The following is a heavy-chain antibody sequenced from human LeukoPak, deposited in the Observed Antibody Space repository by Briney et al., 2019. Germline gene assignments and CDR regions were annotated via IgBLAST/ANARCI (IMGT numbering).Heavy chain of an antibody. V-gene: IGHV4-38-2*01. CDR1: GYSISSGYY. CDR2: IYHSGST. J-gene: IGHJ4*02. Sequence: SETLSLTCAVSGYSISSGYYWGWIRQPPGKGLEWIGSIYHSGSTYYNPSLKSRVTISVDTSKNQFSLKLSSVTAADTAVYYCARHTPRGYYYDSSGFSEYYFGYWGQGTLVTVSS. CDR3: ARHTPRGYYYDSSGFSEYYFGY. D-gene: IGHD3-22*01.